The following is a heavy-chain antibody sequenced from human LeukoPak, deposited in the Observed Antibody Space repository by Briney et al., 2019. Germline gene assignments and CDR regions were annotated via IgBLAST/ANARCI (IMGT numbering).Heavy chain of an antibody. V-gene: IGHV1-2*02. CDR2: IDPNTGDS. D-gene: IGHD3-10*01. J-gene: IGHJ3*02. CDR1: EYTFTGYY. Sequence: ASVKVSCKASEYTFTGYYIHWVRQAPGQGLEWMGWIDPNTGDSNYVQKFQGRVTMTRDTSISTAYMELSRLRSDDTAVYYCASLFRGAMLDIWGQGTMVTVSS. CDR3: ASLFRGAMLDI.